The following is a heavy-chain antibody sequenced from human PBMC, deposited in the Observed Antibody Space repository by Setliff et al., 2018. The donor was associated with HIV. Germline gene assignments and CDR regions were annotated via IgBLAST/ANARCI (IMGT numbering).Heavy chain of an antibody. J-gene: IGHJ5*02. CDR3: ARFLGGITMIVVVISGWFDP. D-gene: IGHD3-22*01. V-gene: IGHV4-34*10. CDR2: INHSGST. Sequence: SETLSLTCAAYGGSFRDYSWTWIRQTPGKGMEWIGEINHSGSTNFNPSLKSRVTISVDTSKNQSSLKLSSVTAADTAVYYCARFLGGITMIVVVISGWFDPWGQGTLVTVSS. CDR1: GGSFRDYS.